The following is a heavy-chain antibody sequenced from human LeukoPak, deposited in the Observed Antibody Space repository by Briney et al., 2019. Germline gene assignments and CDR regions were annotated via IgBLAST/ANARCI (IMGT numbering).Heavy chain of an antibody. D-gene: IGHD3-22*01. CDR1: GYTFTSYA. V-gene: IGHV1-3*01. Sequence: ASVKVSCTASGYTFTSYAMHWVRQAPGQRLEWMGWINAGNGNTKYSQKFQGRVTITRDTSASTAYMELSSLRSEDTAVYYCARLDYYDSSGRIFDYWGQGTLVTVSS. J-gene: IGHJ4*02. CDR2: INAGNGNT. CDR3: ARLDYYDSSGRIFDY.